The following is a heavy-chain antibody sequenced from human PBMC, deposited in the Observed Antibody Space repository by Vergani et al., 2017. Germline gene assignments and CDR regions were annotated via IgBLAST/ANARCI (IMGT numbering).Heavy chain of an antibody. CDR1: GYTFTDYY. J-gene: IGHJ5*02. Sequence: QVQLVQSGAEVKKPGASVKVSCKAFGYTFTDYYLHWVRQAPGQGLEWMGWINPNSGVTHYAQKFQGRVTLTSDRSLNTVYMELNRLRSDDTAVYSCARIAVTIHLWSGGWWFDLWGQGTLVTVSS. CDR2: INPNSGVT. CDR3: ARIAVTIHLWSGGWWFDL. V-gene: IGHV1-2*02. D-gene: IGHD5-18*01.